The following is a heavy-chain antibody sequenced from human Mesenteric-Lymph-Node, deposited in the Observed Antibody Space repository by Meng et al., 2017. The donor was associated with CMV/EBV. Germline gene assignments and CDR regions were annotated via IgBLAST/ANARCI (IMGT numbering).Heavy chain of an antibody. Sequence: ASVKVSCKASGYRFTGSYMHWVRQVPGQGLEWMGWIDPNNGGTKYAQKFQDRFTMTRDTSISTAYMELSKLRSDDTAVYYCARRYDFWSGTPFDYWGQGTLVTVSS. J-gene: IGHJ4*02. CDR1: GYRFTGSY. CDR2: IDPNNGGT. CDR3: ARRYDFWSGTPFDY. V-gene: IGHV1-2*02. D-gene: IGHD3-3*01.